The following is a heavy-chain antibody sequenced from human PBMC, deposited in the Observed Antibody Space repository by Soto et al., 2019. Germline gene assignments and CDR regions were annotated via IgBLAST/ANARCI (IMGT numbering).Heavy chain of an antibody. CDR1: GGSFSGYY. V-gene: IGHV4-34*01. J-gene: IGHJ4*02. D-gene: IGHD1-26*01. CDR2: INHSGST. Sequence: SETLSLTCAVYGGSFSGYYWSWIRQPPGKGLEWIGEINHSGSTNYNPSLKSRVTISVDTSKNQFSLKLSSVTAADTAVYYCARERTWELPYFDYWDQGTLVTVSS. CDR3: ARERTWELPYFDY.